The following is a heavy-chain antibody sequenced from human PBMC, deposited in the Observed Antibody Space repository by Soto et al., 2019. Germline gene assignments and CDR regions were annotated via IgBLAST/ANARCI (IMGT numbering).Heavy chain of an antibody. CDR1: GCTFSSYA. V-gene: IGHV1-69*13. J-gene: IGHJ6*02. CDR2: IIPIFGTA. D-gene: IGHD3-22*01. Sequence: SVKVSCKASGCTFSSYAISWVRQAPGQGLEWMGGIIPIFGTANYAQKFQGRVTITADESTSTAYMELSSLRSEDTAVYYCARSDDSSGYYLSSDANYYYYYGMDVWGQGTTVTVSS. CDR3: ARSDDSSGYYLSSDANYYYYYGMDV.